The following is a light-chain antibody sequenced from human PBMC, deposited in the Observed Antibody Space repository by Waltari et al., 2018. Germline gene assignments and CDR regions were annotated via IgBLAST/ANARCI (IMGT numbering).Light chain of an antibody. CDR3: TLYMGSGISV. J-gene: IGLJ2*01. CDR2: NTN. V-gene: IGLV8-61*01. Sequence: TVVTQEPSLSVSPGGTVTLTCRLSSGSVSTSNYPSWYQQTPGQAPRMLIYNTNTRPSGVPDRFSGSILGNKAALTITGAQADDESDYYCTLYMGSGISVFGGGTRLTVL. CDR1: SGSVSTSNY.